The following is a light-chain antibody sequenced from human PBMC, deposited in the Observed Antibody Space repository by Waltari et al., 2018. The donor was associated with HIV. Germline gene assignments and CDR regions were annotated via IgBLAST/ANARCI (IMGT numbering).Light chain of an antibody. CDR2: VEPSGVF. CDR1: AAFHPHI. J-gene: IGLJ1*01. Sequence: QPVLTHPSSAPASLGSSVNLTFTLSAAFHPHIPPWHHKRPDRAPQFLMKVEPSGVFNRGSGVSHRFSASASGGDRTLTISNRQSEDEADYFCETWDSTVRVFG. V-gene: IGLV4-60*03. CDR3: ETWDSTVRV.